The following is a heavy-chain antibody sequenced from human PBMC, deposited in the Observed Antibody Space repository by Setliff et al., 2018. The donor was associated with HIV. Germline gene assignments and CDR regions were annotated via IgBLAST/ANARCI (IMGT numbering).Heavy chain of an antibody. CDR3: VKWNYPNS. Sequence: GGSLRLSCAASGFTLSDHWMHWVRQVPGKGLFWVSRIIIDERSASYADSVKGRFTISRDNAKSTLYLQMNSLRVEDTAVYYCVKWNYPNSWGQGTLVTVSS. D-gene: IGHD1-7*01. CDR1: GFTLSDHW. CDR2: IIIDERSA. J-gene: IGHJ4*02. V-gene: IGHV3-74*01.